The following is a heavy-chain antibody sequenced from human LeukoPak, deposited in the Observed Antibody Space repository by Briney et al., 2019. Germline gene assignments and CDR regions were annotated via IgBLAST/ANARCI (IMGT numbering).Heavy chain of an antibody. Sequence: GASVKVSCKASGYTFTSYAMHWVRQAPGQRLEWMGCINAGNGNTKYSQKFQGRVTITRDTSASTAYMELSSLRSEDTAVYYCARAGWFGELLPFFDYWGQGTLVTVSS. CDR3: ARAGWFGELLPFFDY. D-gene: IGHD3-10*01. CDR2: INAGNGNT. V-gene: IGHV1-3*01. J-gene: IGHJ4*02. CDR1: GYTFTSYA.